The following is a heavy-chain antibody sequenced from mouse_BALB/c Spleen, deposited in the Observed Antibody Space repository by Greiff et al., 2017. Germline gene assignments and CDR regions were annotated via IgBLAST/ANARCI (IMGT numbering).Heavy chain of an antibody. D-gene: IGHD1-2*01. Sequence: VQLQQSGAELARPGASVKLSCKASGYTFTSYWMQWVKQRPGQGLEWIGAIYPGDGDTRYTQKFKGKATLTADKSSSTAYMQLSSLASEDSAVYYCASITTAGYAMDYWGQGTSVTVSS. CDR3: ASITTAGYAMDY. CDR2: IYPGDGDT. J-gene: IGHJ4*01. CDR1: GYTFTSYW. V-gene: IGHV1-87*01.